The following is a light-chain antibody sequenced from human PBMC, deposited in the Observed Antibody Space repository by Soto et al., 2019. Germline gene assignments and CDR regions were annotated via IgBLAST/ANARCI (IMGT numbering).Light chain of an antibody. CDR1: QSVGNN. CDR3: QQYGDWPLT. V-gene: IGKV3-15*01. CDR2: ATS. J-gene: IGKJ4*01. Sequence: EIVVTQSPATLSVSPGERATLSCRASQSVGNNFARYQQKPGQAPRLLIFATSTRATGVPARFSGSGSGTEFTPTISSLQSEDVAVYYCQQYGDWPLTFGGGAKVEIE.